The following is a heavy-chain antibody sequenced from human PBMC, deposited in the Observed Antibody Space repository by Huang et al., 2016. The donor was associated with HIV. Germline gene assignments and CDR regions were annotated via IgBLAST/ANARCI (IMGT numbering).Heavy chain of an antibody. J-gene: IGHJ6*02. D-gene: IGHD4-17*01. V-gene: IGHV1-18*04. CDR3: ARDLGTTVVPDGMDV. CDR1: GYTFISYG. CDR2: ISPSDGYT. Sequence: QVQLVQSGAEVKKPGASVKVSCRASGYTFISYGITWVRQAPGQGLEWMGGISPSDGYTNYAQQFQGRVTMTTDTSTNTVYMEVRSLRSDDTAVYYCARDLGTTVVPDGMDVWGQGTTVTVSS.